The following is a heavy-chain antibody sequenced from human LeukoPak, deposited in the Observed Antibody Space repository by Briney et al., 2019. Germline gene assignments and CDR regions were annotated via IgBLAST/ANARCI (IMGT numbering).Heavy chain of an antibody. CDR1: GFTFSDYY. J-gene: IGHJ3*02. D-gene: IGHD1-26*01. Sequence: GGSLRLSCAASGFTFSDYYMSWIRQAPGKGLEWVSYISSSSSTIYYADSVKGRFTISRDNAKNSLYLQMNSLRAEDTAVYYCAAGSGSYSRYRAFDIWGQGTMVTVSS. CDR2: ISSSSSTI. CDR3: AAGSGSYSRYRAFDI. V-gene: IGHV3-11*04.